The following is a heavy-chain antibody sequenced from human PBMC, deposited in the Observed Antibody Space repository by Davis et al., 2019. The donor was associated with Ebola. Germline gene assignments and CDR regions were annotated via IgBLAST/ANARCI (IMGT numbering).Heavy chain of an antibody. Sequence: GESLKISCTASGFSFSDYYMSWIRQAPGKGPEWVSSISSSASYKNYADSVRGRFTISRDNAQNSVYLQMNSLRAEDTAFYYCARYYSSSWQTFDYWGEGILVTVSS. CDR3: ARYYSSSWQTFDY. J-gene: IGHJ4*02. CDR2: ISSSASYK. D-gene: IGHD6-13*01. CDR1: GFSFSDYY. V-gene: IGHV3-11*03.